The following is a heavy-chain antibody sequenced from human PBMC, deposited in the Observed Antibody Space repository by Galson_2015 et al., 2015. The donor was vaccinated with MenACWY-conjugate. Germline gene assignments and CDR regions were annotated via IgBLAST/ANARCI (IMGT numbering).Heavy chain of an antibody. CDR1: GGSISSSNNY. CDR3: ARSPSPTVNWFDP. J-gene: IGHJ5*02. CDR2: IYYSGST. Sequence: SETLSLTCTVSGGSISSSNNYWGWIRQPPGKGLEWIGSIYYSGSTYYNPSLKSRVTISVDTSKNQFSLKLSSVTAADTAVYYCARSPSPTVNWFDPWGQGTLVTVSS. D-gene: IGHD4-17*01. V-gene: IGHV4-39*07.